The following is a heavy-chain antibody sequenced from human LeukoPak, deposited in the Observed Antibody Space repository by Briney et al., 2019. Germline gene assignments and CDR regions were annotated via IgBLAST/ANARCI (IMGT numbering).Heavy chain of an antibody. CDR2: IKPSGIT. Sequence: SETLSLTCAIDGASLSAYHWTWIRQPPGKGLEWIGEIKPSGITNYNPSLKSRVTLSIDTSKNQFSLKVASVTAADIAVYYCARVRGCNVHNCLLGGWFDPWGQGTLVTVSS. CDR1: GASLSAYH. V-gene: IGHV4-34*01. J-gene: IGHJ5*02. D-gene: IGHD1-20*01. CDR3: ARVRGCNVHNCLLGGWFDP.